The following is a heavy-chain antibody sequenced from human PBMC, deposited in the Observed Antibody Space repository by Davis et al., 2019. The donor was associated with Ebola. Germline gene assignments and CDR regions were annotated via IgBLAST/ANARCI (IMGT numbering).Heavy chain of an antibody. J-gene: IGHJ3*02. D-gene: IGHD2-2*01. Sequence: ASVKVSCKASGYTFTGYYMDWVRQAPGQGLEWMGWINPNSGGTNYAQKFQGRVTMTRDTSISTAYMELSRLRSDDTAVYYCARGADCSNTSCYAFDIWGQGTMVTVSS. CDR2: INPNSGGT. V-gene: IGHV1-2*02. CDR3: ARGADCSNTSCYAFDI. CDR1: GYTFTGYY.